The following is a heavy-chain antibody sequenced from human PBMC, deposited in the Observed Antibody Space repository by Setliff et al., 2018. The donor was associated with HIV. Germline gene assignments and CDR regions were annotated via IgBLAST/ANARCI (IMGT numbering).Heavy chain of an antibody. V-gene: IGHV1-18*01. CDR2: NNNHNGNT. Sequence: ASVTVSCKASGYTFTQYGLSWVRQAPGQGLEWMGWNNNHNGNTNSAQKVQDRVTMTTDTSTRTAVMDLWSRRSDDTAVYYCARADGVWYFDYWGQGTLVTVSS. J-gene: IGHJ4*02. D-gene: IGHD2-8*01. CDR3: ARADGVWYFDY. CDR1: GYTFTQYG.